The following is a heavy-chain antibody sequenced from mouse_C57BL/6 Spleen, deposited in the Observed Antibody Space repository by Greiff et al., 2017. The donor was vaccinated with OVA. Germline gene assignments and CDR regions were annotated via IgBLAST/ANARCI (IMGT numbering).Heavy chain of an antibody. Sequence: EVQLQQSGPELVKPGASVKIPCKASGYTFTDYNMDWVKQSHGKSLEWIGDINPNNGGTIYNQKFKGKATLTVDKSSSTAYMELRSLTSEDTAVYYCARFDGYDEYFDVWGTGTTVTVSS. V-gene: IGHV1-18*01. CDR3: ARFDGYDEYFDV. CDR2: INPNNGGT. J-gene: IGHJ1*03. D-gene: IGHD2-2*01. CDR1: GYTFTDYN.